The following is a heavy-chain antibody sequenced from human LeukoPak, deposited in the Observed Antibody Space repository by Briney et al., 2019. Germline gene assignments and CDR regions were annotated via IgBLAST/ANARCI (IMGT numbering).Heavy chain of an antibody. CDR3: ARGGKLYSSSWYAVDY. Sequence: SQTLSLTCALSGDSVSSNSAAWNWIRQSPSRGLEWLGRTYYRSKWYNDYAVSVKSRITINPDTSKNQFSLQLNSVTPEDTAVYYCARGGKLYSSSWYAVDYWGQGTLVTVSS. V-gene: IGHV6-1*01. CDR1: GDSVSSNSAA. J-gene: IGHJ4*02. CDR2: TYYRSKWYN. D-gene: IGHD6-13*01.